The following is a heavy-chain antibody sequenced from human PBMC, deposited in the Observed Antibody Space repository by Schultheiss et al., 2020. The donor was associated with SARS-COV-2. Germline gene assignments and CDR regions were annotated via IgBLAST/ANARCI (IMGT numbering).Heavy chain of an antibody. J-gene: IGHJ4*02. D-gene: IGHD3-10*01. CDR3: ARVERFGAHGRDY. CDR2: IYYSGST. Sequence: SETLSLTCTVSGGSISSSSYYWGWIRQPPGKGLEWIGYIYYSGSTNYNPSLKSRVTISVDTSKNQFSLKLSSVTAADTAVYYCARVERFGAHGRDYWGQGTLVTVSS. V-gene: IGHV4-61*05. CDR1: GGSISSSSYY.